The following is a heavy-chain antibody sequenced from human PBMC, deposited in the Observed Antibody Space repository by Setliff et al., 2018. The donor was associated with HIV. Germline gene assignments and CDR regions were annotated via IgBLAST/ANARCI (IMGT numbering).Heavy chain of an antibody. CDR2: ISGSGSGI. D-gene: IGHD6-19*01. CDR1: GFTFNDYG. CDR3: AKDQWLVPHDAFDI. Sequence: PGGSLRLSCAASGFTFNDYGMTWVRQAPGKGLEWVSGISGSGSGIGYGDSVKGRFTISRDDDRNFLFLQMNSLRAEDTAVYYCAKDQWLVPHDAFDIWGQGTMVTVSS. V-gene: IGHV3-20*04. J-gene: IGHJ3*02.